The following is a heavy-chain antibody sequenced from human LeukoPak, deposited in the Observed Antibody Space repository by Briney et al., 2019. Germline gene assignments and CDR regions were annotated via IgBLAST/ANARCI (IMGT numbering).Heavy chain of an antibody. V-gene: IGHV3-23*01. J-gene: IGHJ5*02. CDR2: ISGSGGST. CDR1: GFTFSSYG. Sequence: PGGSLRLSCAASGFTFSSYGMHWVRQAPGKGLEWVSAISGSGGSTYYADSVKGRFTISRDNSKNTLYLQMNSLRAEDTAVYYCAKDRYSSGWNAWGQGTLVTVSS. D-gene: IGHD6-19*01. CDR3: AKDRYSSGWNA.